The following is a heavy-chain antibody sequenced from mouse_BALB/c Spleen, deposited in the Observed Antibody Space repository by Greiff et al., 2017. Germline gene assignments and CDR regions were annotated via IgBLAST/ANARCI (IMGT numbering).Heavy chain of an antibody. V-gene: IGHV1S127*01. CDR1: GYTFTSYW. Sequence: QVQLKESGPELVRPGASVKMSCKASGYTFTSYWMHWVKQRPGQGLEWIGMIDPSNSETRLNQKFKDKATLNVDKSSNTAYMQLSSLTSEDSAVYYCASAYYDYDEDYAMDYWGQGTSVTVSS. D-gene: IGHD2-4*01. J-gene: IGHJ4*01. CDR2: IDPSNSET. CDR3: ASAYYDYDEDYAMDY.